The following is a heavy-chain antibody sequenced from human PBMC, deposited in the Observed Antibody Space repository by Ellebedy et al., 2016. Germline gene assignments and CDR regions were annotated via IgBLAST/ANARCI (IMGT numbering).Heavy chain of an antibody. CDR2: IYGGGTS. J-gene: IGHJ3*01. CDR3: VTRHNGAFDF. D-gene: IGHD1-14*01. Sequence: GESLKISXAASGFIFSGYALHWVRQAPGKGLELVSLIYGGGTSYYADSVKGRFTISRDNSKKTLYLQMSGLGAEDTAVYYCVTRHNGAFDFWGQGTMVTVSS. V-gene: IGHV3-53*01. CDR1: GFIFSGYA.